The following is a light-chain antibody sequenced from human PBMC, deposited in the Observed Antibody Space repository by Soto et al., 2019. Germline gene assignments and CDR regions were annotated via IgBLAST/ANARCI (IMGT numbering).Light chain of an antibody. V-gene: IGKV4-1*01. J-gene: IGKJ5*01. Sequence: DIVMTQSPDSLAVSLGERATINCKSSQIVLYSSNNKNYLSWYQQKPGQPPKLLIYWASTRESGVPDRFSGSGSGTDFTLTISSPQAEDVAVYYCQQYYSTPITFGQGTLLEI. CDR2: WAS. CDR3: QQYYSTPIT. CDR1: QIVLYSSNNKNY.